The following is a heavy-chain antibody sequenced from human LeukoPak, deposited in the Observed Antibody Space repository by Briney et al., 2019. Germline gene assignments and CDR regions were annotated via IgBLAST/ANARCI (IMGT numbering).Heavy chain of an antibody. CDR2: ISGSGHST. D-gene: IGHD5-18*01. CDR3: ARDRVYSYGSPQNWFDP. Sequence: PGGSLRLSCAVSGFTFSNYAMSWVRQTPGKGLEWVSGISGSGHSTYYADSVKGRFTISRDNAKNSLYLQMNSLRAEDTAVYYCARDRVYSYGSPQNWFDPWGQGTLVTVSS. V-gene: IGHV3-23*01. CDR1: GFTFSNYA. J-gene: IGHJ5*02.